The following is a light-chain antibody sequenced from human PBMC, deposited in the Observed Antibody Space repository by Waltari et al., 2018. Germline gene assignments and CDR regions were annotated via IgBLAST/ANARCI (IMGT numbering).Light chain of an antibody. Sequence: EMTQSPSSLSASVGDRVTITCRARQYISTNLNWYQHKPGKAPKVLIYDASTLQRGVPERFSGSGSGTDFTLTIKSLQLEDSATYYCQQSHFPTWTFGQGTKVEIK. CDR1: QYISTN. J-gene: IGKJ1*01. CDR2: DAS. CDR3: QQSHFPTWT. V-gene: IGKV1-39*01.